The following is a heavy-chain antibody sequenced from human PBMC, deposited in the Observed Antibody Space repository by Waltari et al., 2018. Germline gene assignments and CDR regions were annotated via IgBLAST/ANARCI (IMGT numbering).Heavy chain of an antibody. CDR1: GYSISSGSS. Sequence: QVQLQESGPGLVKPSETLSLTCAVSGYSISSGSSWGWLRQPPGKGLGWIGSIYHSGSTYYNPSLKSRVTISVDTSKNQFSLKLSSVTAADTAVYYCARHRTIGGYFDYWGQGTLVTVSS. J-gene: IGHJ4*02. V-gene: IGHV4-38-2*01. D-gene: IGHD1-7*01. CDR3: ARHRTIGGYFDY. CDR2: IYHSGST.